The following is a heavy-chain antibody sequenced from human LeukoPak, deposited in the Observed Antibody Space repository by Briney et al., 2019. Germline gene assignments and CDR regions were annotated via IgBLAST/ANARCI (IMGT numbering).Heavy chain of an antibody. Sequence: SETLSLTCAVSVGSFSGYYWSWIRQPPGKGLEWIWEINPSGSTNYNSSLKSRVTISVDTSKNQFSLKLSSVTAADTAVYYCARGYYGSGSHCCHMDVWGKGTTITVS. CDR3: ARGYYGSGSHCCHMDV. V-gene: IGHV4-34*01. CDR2: INPSGST. J-gene: IGHJ6*03. D-gene: IGHD3-10*01. CDR1: VGSFSGYY.